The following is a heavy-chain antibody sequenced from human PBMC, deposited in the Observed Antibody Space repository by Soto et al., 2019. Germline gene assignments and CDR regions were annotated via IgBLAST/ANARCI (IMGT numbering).Heavy chain of an antibody. D-gene: IGHD5-12*01. V-gene: IGHV3-23*01. Sequence: EVQLLESGGGLVQPGGSLRLSCAASGFTFSSYAMSWVRQAPGKGLEWVSAITGSGGSTYYADSVQGRFTISRDNSKNTLYLQMNSLRAEDTAVYYCAKDRNKWLRFDLAYWGQGTLVTVSS. CDR1: GFTFSSYA. J-gene: IGHJ4*02. CDR2: ITGSGGST. CDR3: AKDRNKWLRFDLAY.